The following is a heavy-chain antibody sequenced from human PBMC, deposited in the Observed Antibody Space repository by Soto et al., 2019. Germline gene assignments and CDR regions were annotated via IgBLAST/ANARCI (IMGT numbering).Heavy chain of an antibody. CDR2: IIAYNGNT. Sequence: QVQLVQSGAEVKKPGASVKVSCKASGYTFTSYGISWVRQAPGQGLEWMGWIIAYNGNTNYAQKLKGRVTMTTDTSTSTAAMELRSMRSDATAVYYCARESSCSCHDYWGQGTLVTVSS. V-gene: IGHV1-18*01. CDR1: GYTFTSYG. J-gene: IGHJ4*02. D-gene: IGHD6-13*01. CDR3: ARESSCSCHDY.